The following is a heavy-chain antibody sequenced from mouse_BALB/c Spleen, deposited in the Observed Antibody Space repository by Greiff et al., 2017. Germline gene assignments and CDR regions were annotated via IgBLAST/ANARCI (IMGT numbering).Heavy chain of an antibody. CDR2: IWGDGST. Sequence: QVQLKESGPGLVAPSQSLSITCTVSGFSLTGYGVNWVRQPPGKGLEWLGMIWGDGSTDYNSALKSRLSISKDNSKSQVFLKMNSLQTDDTARYYCARGPPYGNYGVYFDYWGQGTTLTVSS. D-gene: IGHD2-1*01. V-gene: IGHV2-6-7*01. CDR3: ARGPPYGNYGVYFDY. CDR1: GFSLTGYG. J-gene: IGHJ2*01.